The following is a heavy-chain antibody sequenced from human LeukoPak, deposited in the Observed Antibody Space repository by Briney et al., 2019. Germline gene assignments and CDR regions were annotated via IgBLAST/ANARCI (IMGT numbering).Heavy chain of an antibody. J-gene: IGHJ4*02. CDR2: IGGNGGST. CDR3: AKASRAGFVVVVAGFEY. Sequence: GGSLRLSCAASGLTFSSYAMSWVRQAPGKGLEWVSTIGGNGGSTYYADSVKGRFTISRDNSKNTLYLQMNSLRAEDTAVYYCAKASRAGFVVVVAGFEYWGQGTLVTVSS. CDR1: GLTFSSYA. D-gene: IGHD2-15*01. V-gene: IGHV3-23*01.